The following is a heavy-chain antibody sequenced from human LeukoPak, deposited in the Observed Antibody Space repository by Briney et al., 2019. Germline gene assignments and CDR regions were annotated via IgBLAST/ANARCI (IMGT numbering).Heavy chain of an antibody. D-gene: IGHD6-25*01. J-gene: IGHJ4*02. CDR3: ARDGAAAGQFDY. CDR2: ISAYNGNT. CDR1: GYTFTSYG. V-gene: IGHV1-18*01. Sequence: ASVKVSCKASGYTFTSYGISWVRQAPGQGLEWMGWISAYNGNTNYAQNLQGRVTMTTDTSTSTAYMELRSLRFDDTAVYYCARDGAAAGQFDYWGRGTLVTVSS.